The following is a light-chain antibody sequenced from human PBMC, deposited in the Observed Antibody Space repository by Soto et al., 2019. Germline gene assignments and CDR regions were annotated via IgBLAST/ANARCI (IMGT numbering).Light chain of an antibody. Sequence: EIVLTQSPGTLSLVPGQRATLSCRASQSVRSSFLAWLQQKPGQPPRLLIYGASIRAPGIPDRFSGSGSGTGFTLTISRLEPEDFAVYYCQQYHRSPRTFGQGTKVEIK. CDR2: GAS. CDR1: QSVRSSF. CDR3: QQYHRSPRT. V-gene: IGKV3-20*01. J-gene: IGKJ1*01.